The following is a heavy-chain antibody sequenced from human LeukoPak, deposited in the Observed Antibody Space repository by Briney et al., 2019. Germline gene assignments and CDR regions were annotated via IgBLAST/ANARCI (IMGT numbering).Heavy chain of an antibody. CDR2: ISSSSSTI. CDR3: ARDLIVGATTFDY. CDR1: GFTFSSYE. V-gene: IGHV3-48*01. D-gene: IGHD1-26*01. J-gene: IGHJ4*02. Sequence: GGSLRLSCAASGFTFSSYEMNWVRQAPGKGLEWVSYISSSSSTIYYADSVKGRFTISRDNAKNSLYLQMNSLRAEDTAVYYCARDLIVGATTFDYWGQGTLVTVSS.